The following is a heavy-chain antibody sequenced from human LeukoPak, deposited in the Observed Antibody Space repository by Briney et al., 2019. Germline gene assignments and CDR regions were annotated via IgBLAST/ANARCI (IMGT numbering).Heavy chain of an antibody. CDR1: GGSFSGYY. Sequence: PLETLSLTCAVYGGSFSGYYWSWIRQPPGKGLEWIGEINHSGSTNSNPSLKSRVTVSVDTSKNLFSLKLSSVTAADTAVYYCATVVDRYCGGDCYFDYWGQGTLVTVSS. V-gene: IGHV4-34*01. D-gene: IGHD2-21*02. CDR2: INHSGST. J-gene: IGHJ4*02. CDR3: ATVVDRYCGGDCYFDY.